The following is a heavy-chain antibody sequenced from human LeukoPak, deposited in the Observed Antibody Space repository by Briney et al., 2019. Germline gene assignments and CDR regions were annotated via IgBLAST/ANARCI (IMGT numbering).Heavy chain of an antibody. D-gene: IGHD5-18*01. J-gene: IGHJ3*02. Sequence: SETLSLTCAVYGGSFSGYSWTWIRQPPGKGLEWIGEINHSGSTNYNPSLKSRVTISVDTSKNQFSLKLSSVTAADTAVYYCQWRHDAFDIWGQGTMVTVSS. CDR2: INHSGST. CDR1: GGSFSGYS. CDR3: QWRHDAFDI. V-gene: IGHV4-34*01.